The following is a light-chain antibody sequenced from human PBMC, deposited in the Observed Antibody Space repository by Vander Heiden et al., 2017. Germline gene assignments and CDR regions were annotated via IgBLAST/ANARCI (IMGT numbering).Light chain of an antibody. CDR3: CSYAGSFTVI. V-gene: IGLV2-11*01. J-gene: IGLJ2*01. CDR2: DVN. Sequence: QSALTQPRSVSGSPGQSVTISCTGTTSDAGAYNYVSWYQHHPGKAPTLMIYDVNERPSGVPDRFSGSKSGNAASLTIYGLQAKDEADYYCCSYAGSFTVIFGGGTKLTVL. CDR1: TSDAGAYNY.